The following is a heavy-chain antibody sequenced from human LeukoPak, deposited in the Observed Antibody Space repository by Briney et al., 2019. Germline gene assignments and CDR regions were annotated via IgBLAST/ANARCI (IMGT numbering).Heavy chain of an antibody. CDR3: ARASYYYDSSGYPGYYFDY. V-gene: IGHV1-2*02. D-gene: IGHD3-22*01. J-gene: IGHJ4*02. CDR2: INPNSGGT. CDR1: GYTFISYD. Sequence: ASVKVSCKTSGYTFISYDMNWVRQAPGQGLEWMGWINPNSGGTNYAQKFQGRVTMTRDTSISTAYMELSRLRSDDTAVYYCARASYYYDSSGYPGYYFDYWGQGTLVTVSS.